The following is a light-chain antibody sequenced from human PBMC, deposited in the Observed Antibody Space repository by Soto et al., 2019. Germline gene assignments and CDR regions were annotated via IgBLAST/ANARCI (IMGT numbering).Light chain of an antibody. CDR3: QHRSNWPPAIT. J-gene: IGKJ5*01. CDR1: QSVRNY. V-gene: IGKV3-11*01. Sequence: EIVLTQSPATLSLSPGERATLSCRASQSVRNYLAWYQQKPGQAPRLLIYDASNRATGIPARFSGSGSGTDXTXXXSXXXPEDFAVXXCQHRSNWPPAITFGQGTRLEIK. CDR2: DAS.